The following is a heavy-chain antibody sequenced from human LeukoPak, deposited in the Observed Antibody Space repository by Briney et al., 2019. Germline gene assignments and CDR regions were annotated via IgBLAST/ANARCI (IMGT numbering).Heavy chain of an antibody. CDR2: IYSGGST. J-gene: IGHJ4*02. D-gene: IGHD6-6*01. CDR1: GFTVSSNY. Sequence: GGSLRLSCAASGFTVSSNYMSWVRQAPGKGLEWVSVIYSGGSTYYADSVKGRFTISRDNSKNTLYLQMNSLRAEDTAVYYCARDGEYSSSYRLGYWGQGTLVTVSS. V-gene: IGHV3-53*01. CDR3: ARDGEYSSSYRLGY.